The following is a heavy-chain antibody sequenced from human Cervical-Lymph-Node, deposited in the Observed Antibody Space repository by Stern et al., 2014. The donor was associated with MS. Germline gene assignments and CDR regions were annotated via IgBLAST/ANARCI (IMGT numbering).Heavy chain of an antibody. CDR3: VLPSKVTTAAFDV. D-gene: IGHD4-17*01. V-gene: IGHV1-69*14. J-gene: IGHJ3*01. Sequence: QDQLVQSGAEVKKPGSSVNVSCKASGGTFTSFSINWVRPVPGQSLEWMGGIIPIFDTPNLAQKFQGRVTITADSSTSTVYMALNSLRSDDTAVYYCVLPSKVTTAAFDVWGRGTMVTVSS. CDR2: IIPIFDTP. CDR1: GGTFTSFS.